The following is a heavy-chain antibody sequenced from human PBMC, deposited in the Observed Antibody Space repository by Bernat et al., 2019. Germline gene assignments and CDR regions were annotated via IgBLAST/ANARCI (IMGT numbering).Heavy chain of an antibody. D-gene: IGHD6-13*01. V-gene: IGHV4-31*03. CDR2: IYYSGGT. J-gene: IGHJ4*02. Sequence: QVQLQESGPGLVKPSQTLSLTCTVSGGSISSGGYYWSWIRQHPGKGLEWIGYIYYSGGTYYNPSLKSRVTISVDTSKNQFSLKLSSVTAADTAVYYCARSIAAAGTERFDYWGQGTLVTVSS. CDR3: ARSIAAAGTERFDY. CDR1: GGSISSGGYY.